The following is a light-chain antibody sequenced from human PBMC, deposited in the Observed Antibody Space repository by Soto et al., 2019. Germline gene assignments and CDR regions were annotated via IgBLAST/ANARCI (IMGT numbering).Light chain of an antibody. CDR2: GTY. CDR1: RSVSNR. V-gene: IGKV3-20*01. J-gene: IGKJ5*01. Sequence: ELLLQQSRATLSLSPRETLTFSCRASRSVSNRLAWYQHKPGQAPRLLISGTYTRATGIPDRFSGRGAGTDFSLTISRLEPGDFAVYYCQHYGDSLSITFGQGTRLEIK. CDR3: QHYGDSLSIT.